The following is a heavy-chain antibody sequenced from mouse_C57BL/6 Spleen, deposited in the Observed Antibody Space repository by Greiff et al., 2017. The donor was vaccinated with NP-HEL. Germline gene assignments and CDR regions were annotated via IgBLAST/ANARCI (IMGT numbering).Heavy chain of an antibody. J-gene: IGHJ2*01. CDR3: AAGSYCDY. D-gene: IGHD4-1*01. CDR1: GFTFSDYG. V-gene: IGHV5-17*01. Sequence: DVMLVESGGGLVKPGGSLKLSCAASGFTFSDYGMHWVRQAPEKGLEWVAYISSGSSTIYYADTVKGRFTNSRDNAKNTLFMQMTSLRSEDTSMSSCAAGSYCDYWGQGTTLTVAS. CDR2: ISSGSSTI.